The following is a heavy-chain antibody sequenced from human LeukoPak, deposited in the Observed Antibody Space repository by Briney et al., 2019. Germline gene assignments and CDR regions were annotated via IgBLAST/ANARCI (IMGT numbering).Heavy chain of an antibody. CDR3: AKDHRPIFHYYGMDV. V-gene: IGHV3-21*01. D-gene: IGHD3-3*01. CDR1: GFTFSSYS. Sequence: GGSLRLSCAASGFTFSSYSMNWVRQAPGEGLEWVSSISSSSSYIYYADSVKGRFTISRDNSKNTLYLQMNSLRAEDTAVYYCAKDHRPIFHYYGMDVWGQGTTVTVSS. J-gene: IGHJ6*02. CDR2: ISSSSSYI.